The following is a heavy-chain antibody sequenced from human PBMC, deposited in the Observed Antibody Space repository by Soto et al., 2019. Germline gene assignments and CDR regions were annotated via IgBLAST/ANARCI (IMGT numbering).Heavy chain of an antibody. CDR3: ARDSASIAVAGQYYYYYGMDV. V-gene: IGHV1-18*01. J-gene: IGHJ6*02. D-gene: IGHD6-19*01. CDR2: ISAYNGNT. Sequence: ASVKVSCKASGYTFTSYGISWVRQAPGQGLEWMGWISAYNGNTNYAQKLQGRVTMTTDTSTSTAYMELRSLRSDDTAVYYCARDSASIAVAGQYYYYYGMDVWGQGTTVTVSS. CDR1: GYTFTSYG.